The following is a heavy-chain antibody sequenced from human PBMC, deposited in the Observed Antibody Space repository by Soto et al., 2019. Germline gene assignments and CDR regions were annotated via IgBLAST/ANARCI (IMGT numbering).Heavy chain of an antibody. V-gene: IGHV1-18*01. CDR2: ISAYNGNT. J-gene: IGHJ4*02. Sequence: GASVKVSCKPSGYTFTSYGITWVRQAPGQGLEWMGWISAYNGNTNYAQKFQGRVTMTTDTSTSTAYMELRSLRSDDTAVYYCARYTHYYDSSGYSYYFDYWGQGTLVTVSS. CDR1: GYTFTSYG. CDR3: ARYTHYYDSSGYSYYFDY. D-gene: IGHD3-22*01.